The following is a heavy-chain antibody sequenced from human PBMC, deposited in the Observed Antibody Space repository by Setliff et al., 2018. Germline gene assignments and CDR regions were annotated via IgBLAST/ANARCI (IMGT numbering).Heavy chain of an antibody. D-gene: IGHD1-26*01. J-gene: IGHJ4*02. CDR1: GYSISSGYI. Sequence: SETLSLTCTVSGYSISSGYIWGWIRQPPGKGLEWVGNIGHTGSINYNPSLKSRLTISRDTSKNQVSLKLNSVTATDTAVYYCARSLVGATYSVYFDYWGQGALVTVSS. CDR2: IGHTGSI. CDR3: ARSLVGATYSVYFDY. V-gene: IGHV4-38-2*02.